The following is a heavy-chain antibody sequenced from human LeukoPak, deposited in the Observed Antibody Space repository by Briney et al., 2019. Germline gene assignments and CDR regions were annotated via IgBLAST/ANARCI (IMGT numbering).Heavy chain of an antibody. CDR1: GGSISSYY. V-gene: IGHV4-4*07. CDR3: AGLAGAQSYYCYGMDV. CDR2: IYTSGST. Sequence: SETLSLTCTVSGGSISSYYWSWIRQPAGKGLEWIGRIYTSGSTNYNPSLKSRVTISVDTSKNQFSLKLSSVTAADTAVYYCAGLAGAQSYYCYGMDVWGQGTTVTVSS. J-gene: IGHJ6*02. D-gene: IGHD1-26*01.